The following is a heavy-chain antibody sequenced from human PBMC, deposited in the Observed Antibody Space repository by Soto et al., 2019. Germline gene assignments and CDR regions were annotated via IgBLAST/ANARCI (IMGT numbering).Heavy chain of an antibody. CDR1: GFPFSSYW. J-gene: IGHJ6*02. CDR3: ARDVKYCSSTSCHPSYYYYGMDV. CDR2: IKQDGSEK. Sequence: SLSLSCAASGFPFSSYWMSWVRQAPGKGLEWVANIKQDGSEKYYVDSVKGRFTISRDNAKNSLYLQMNSLRAEDTAVYYCARDVKYCSSTSCHPSYYYYGMDVWGQGTTVTVSS. V-gene: IGHV3-7*01. D-gene: IGHD2-2*01.